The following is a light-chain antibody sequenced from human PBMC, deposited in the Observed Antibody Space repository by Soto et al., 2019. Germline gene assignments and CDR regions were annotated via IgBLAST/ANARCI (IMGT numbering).Light chain of an antibody. CDR2: DAS. CDR1: QSFRGL. V-gene: IGKV3-11*01. CDR3: QQRSNSPP. Sequence: EAVWTQSALTLPLSPGPRATFSCRGSQSFRGLLAWYQQKPGQAPRILIYDASNRATGLPARFSGSGSGTDFTLTISSLEPEDFAVYYRQQRSNSPPFGQGKRVEIK. J-gene: IGKJ5*01.